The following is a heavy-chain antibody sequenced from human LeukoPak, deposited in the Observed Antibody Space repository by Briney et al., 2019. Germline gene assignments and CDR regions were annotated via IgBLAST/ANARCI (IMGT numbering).Heavy chain of an antibody. V-gene: IGHV3-9*01. Sequence: PGRSLRLSCAGSGFSFDDYAMHWVRQVPGKGLEWVSGINWNSGSIGYADSVKGRFTISRDNAKNSLYLQMNSLRGDDTALYYCAKDRLGNKRDHFYGMDVWGQGTTVTVSS. J-gene: IGHJ6*02. D-gene: IGHD6-19*01. CDR1: GFSFDDYA. CDR2: INWNSGSI. CDR3: AKDRLGNKRDHFYGMDV.